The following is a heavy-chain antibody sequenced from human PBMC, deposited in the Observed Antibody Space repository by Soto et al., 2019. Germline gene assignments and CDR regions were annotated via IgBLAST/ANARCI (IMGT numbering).Heavy chain of an antibody. CDR3: AKKVPAALRLYYFFGLDV. CDR1: GASISSGNR. J-gene: IGHJ6*02. CDR2: ISQSGTT. V-gene: IGHV4-4*02. D-gene: IGHD2-15*01. Sequence: PSETLSLTCAVSGASISSGNRWTWVRQPPGEGLEWIGEISQSGTTKYNPSLASRVTISVDKSKNQFSLRLTSMTAADTAVYYCAKKVPAALRLYYFFGLDVWGQGTTVTVSS.